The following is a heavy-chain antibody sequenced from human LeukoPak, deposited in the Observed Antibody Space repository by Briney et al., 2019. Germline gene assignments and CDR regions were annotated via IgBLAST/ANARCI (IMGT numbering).Heavy chain of an antibody. CDR3: ARPSGSVTIFGVVDYFDY. J-gene: IGHJ4*02. Sequence: GGSLRLSCVVSGFTFTNYGMHWVCQAPGKGLDWVASIAYDGSNENYAESVKGRFTISRDNSKNTLYLQLNSLRAEDTAVYYCARPSGSVTIFGVVDYFDYWGQGSLVTVSS. CDR2: IAYDGSNE. CDR1: GFTFTNYG. D-gene: IGHD3-3*01. V-gene: IGHV3-30*04.